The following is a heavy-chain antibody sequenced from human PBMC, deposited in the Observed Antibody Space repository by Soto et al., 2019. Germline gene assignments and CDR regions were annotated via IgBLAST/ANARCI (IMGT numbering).Heavy chain of an antibody. Sequence: SETLSLTCTVAGGSISSYYWSWIRQPPGKGLEWIGYIFYSGSINYNPSLKSRVTISVDTSKNQFSLKLSSVTAADTAVYYCARHGSIAVSGRLNWFDPWGQGALVTVSS. CDR2: IFYSGSI. CDR3: ARHGSIAVSGRLNWFDP. J-gene: IGHJ5*02. D-gene: IGHD6-19*01. CDR1: GGSISSYY. V-gene: IGHV4-59*08.